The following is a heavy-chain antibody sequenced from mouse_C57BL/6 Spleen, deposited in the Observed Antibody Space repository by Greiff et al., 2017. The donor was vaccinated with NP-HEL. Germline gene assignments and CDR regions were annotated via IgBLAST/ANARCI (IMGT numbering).Heavy chain of an antibody. Sequence: EVQLQESGEGLVKPGGSLKLSCAASGFTFSSYAMSWVRQTPEKRLEWVAYISSGGDYIYYADTVKGRFTISRDNARNTLYLQMSSLKSEDTAMYYCTRGRGYYGSLHYFDYWGQGTTLTVSS. CDR1: GFTFSSYA. V-gene: IGHV5-9-1*02. CDR2: ISSGGDYI. CDR3: TRGRGYYGSLHYFDY. J-gene: IGHJ2*01. D-gene: IGHD1-1*01.